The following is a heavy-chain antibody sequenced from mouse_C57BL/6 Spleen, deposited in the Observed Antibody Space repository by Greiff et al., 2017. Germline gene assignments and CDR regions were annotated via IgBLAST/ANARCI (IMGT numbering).Heavy chain of an antibody. D-gene: IGHD1-1*01. J-gene: IGHJ1*03. CDR3: ARWGYYGSRSYWYFDV. CDR2: IDPNSGGT. V-gene: IGHV1-72*01. CDR1: GYTFTSYW. Sequence: VQLQQPGAELVKPGASVKLSCKASGYTFTSYWMHWVKQRPGRGLEWIGRIDPNSGGTKYNEKFKSKATLTVDKPSSTAYMQLSSLTSEDSAVYWGARWGYYGSRSYWYFDVWGTGTTGTVSS.